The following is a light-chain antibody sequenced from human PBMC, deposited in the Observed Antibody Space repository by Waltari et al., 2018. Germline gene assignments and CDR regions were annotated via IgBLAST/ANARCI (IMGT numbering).Light chain of an antibody. CDR3: LQYTSSPWT. Sequence: DIQMTQSPSSLSASIGDTVTITCRASQSISIWLAWYQQKPGKAPKLLIYKASNFQNGVPSRFSGSGSGTDFTLTISSLQPEDFATYYCLQYTSSPWTFGQGTKVEI. CDR2: KAS. CDR1: QSISIW. V-gene: IGKV1-5*03. J-gene: IGKJ1*01.